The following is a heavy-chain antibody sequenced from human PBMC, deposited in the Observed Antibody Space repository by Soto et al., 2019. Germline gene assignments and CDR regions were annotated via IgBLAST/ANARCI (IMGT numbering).Heavy chain of an antibody. CDR2: INSGASTT. J-gene: IGHJ4*02. V-gene: IGHV3-74*01. D-gene: IGHD3-10*01. Sequence: EVQLVESGGGLVQPGGSLRLSCAASGFTFSSSWMHWVRQAPGKGLVWVSRINSGASTTNYADSVKGRFTISRDNARNTLYLQMDSLTADDTAAYYCARGPTGWFGYDYWGPGTLVTVSS. CDR3: ARGPTGWFGYDY. CDR1: GFTFSSSW.